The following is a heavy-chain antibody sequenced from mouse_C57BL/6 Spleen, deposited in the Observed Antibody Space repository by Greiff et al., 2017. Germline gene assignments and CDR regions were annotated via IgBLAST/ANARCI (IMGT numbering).Heavy chain of an antibody. CDR3: ASYPLYYGSSFYYAMDY. CDR1: GYSITSGYY. D-gene: IGHD1-1*01. Sequence: EVQLQESGPGLVKPSQSLSLTCSVTGYSITSGYYWNWLRQFPGNKLEWMGYISYDGSNNYNPSLKNRISITRDTSTNQFFLKLNSVTTEDTATYYCASYPLYYGSSFYYAMDYWGQGTSVTVSS. V-gene: IGHV3-6*01. J-gene: IGHJ4*01. CDR2: ISYDGSN.